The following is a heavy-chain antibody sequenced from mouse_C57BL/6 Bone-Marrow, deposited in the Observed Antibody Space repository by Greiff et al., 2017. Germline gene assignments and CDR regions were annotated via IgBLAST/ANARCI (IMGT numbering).Heavy chain of an antibody. Sequence: VQLQQSGAELVRPGASVKLSCTASGFNIKDDYMHWVKQRPEQGLEWIGWIDPENGDTEYASKFQGKATITADTSSNTAYLKLSSLTSENTAVYYCTTLAYYGTPDWYFDVWGTGTTVTVSS. CDR2: IDPENGDT. D-gene: IGHD1-1*01. CDR1: GFNIKDDY. J-gene: IGHJ1*03. V-gene: IGHV14-4*01. CDR3: TTLAYYGTPDWYFDV.